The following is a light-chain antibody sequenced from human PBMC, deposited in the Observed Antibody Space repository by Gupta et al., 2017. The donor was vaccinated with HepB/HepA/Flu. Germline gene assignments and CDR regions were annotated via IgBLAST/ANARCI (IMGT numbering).Light chain of an antibody. CDR2: SNN. Sequence: QSVLTQPPSASGTPAQRVTISCSGSSSHIGSTTVNWYQQLPGTAPKPLIYSNNQRPSGVPDRFSGSKSGTSASLAISELQSEDEADYYCAAWDDSLNGVVFGGGTKLTVL. J-gene: IGLJ2*01. CDR3: AAWDDSLNGVV. V-gene: IGLV1-44*01. CDR1: SSHIGSTT.